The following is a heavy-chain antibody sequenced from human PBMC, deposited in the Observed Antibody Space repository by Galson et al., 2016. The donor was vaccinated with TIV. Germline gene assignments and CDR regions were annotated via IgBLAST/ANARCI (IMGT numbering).Heavy chain of an antibody. CDR3: ARMPFCSGIWCYLREAFDV. J-gene: IGHJ3*01. CDR2: IDGDDDK. D-gene: IGHD4/OR15-4a*01. Sequence: PALVKPTQTLTLTCTFSGFSLSTNGMRVSWIRQPPGKALEWLARIDGDDDKFYSASLKTRLTISKDTSKNQVALTMTNMDPVDTATYYCARMPFCSGIWCYLREAFDVWGQGTMVTVSS. V-gene: IGHV2-70*04. CDR1: GFSLSTNGMR.